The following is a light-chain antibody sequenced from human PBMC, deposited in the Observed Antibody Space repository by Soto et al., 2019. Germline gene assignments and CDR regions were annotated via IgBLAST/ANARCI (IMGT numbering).Light chain of an antibody. J-gene: IGLJ3*02. CDR2: GNS. CDR1: NSNIGKNY. CDR3: QSYDSSLSGWV. Sequence: QSVLTQPPSASGTPGQRVTISCSGSNSNIGKNYVYWYQQLPGTAPKLLIYGNSNRPSGVPDRFSGSKSGTSASLAITGLQAEDEADYYCQSYDSSLSGWVFGGGTKLTVL. V-gene: IGLV1-40*01.